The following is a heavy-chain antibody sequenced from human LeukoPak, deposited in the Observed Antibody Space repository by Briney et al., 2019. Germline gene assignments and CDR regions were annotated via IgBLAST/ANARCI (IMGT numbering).Heavy chain of an antibody. CDR2: LYSSGST. Sequence: SETLPLTCTVSRGSISSYYWSWIGQPPGKGLEWIGTLYSSGSTFYSPSLKSRVTISVDTSKNQFSLKLSSVTAADTAVYYCASRDVRSITVVRGEDYWGQGTLVTVSS. CDR3: ASRDVRSITVVRGEDY. D-gene: IGHD3-10*01. CDR1: RGSISSYY. J-gene: IGHJ4*02. V-gene: IGHV4-59*04.